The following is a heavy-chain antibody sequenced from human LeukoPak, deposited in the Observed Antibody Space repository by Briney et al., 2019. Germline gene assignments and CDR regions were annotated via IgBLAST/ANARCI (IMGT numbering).Heavy chain of an antibody. CDR1: GGTFSNYP. CDR2: IIPIFGTA. Sequence: SVKVSCKASGGTFSNYPITWVRQAPGQGLEWMGGIIPIFGTANYAQKFQGRLTITADESTTTAYMELSSLRSGDTAVYYCAREVNYYDSTAYPTFYFHYGMDVWGQGTSVTVSS. J-gene: IGHJ6*02. V-gene: IGHV1-69*13. D-gene: IGHD3-22*01. CDR3: AREVNYYDSTAYPTFYFHYGMDV.